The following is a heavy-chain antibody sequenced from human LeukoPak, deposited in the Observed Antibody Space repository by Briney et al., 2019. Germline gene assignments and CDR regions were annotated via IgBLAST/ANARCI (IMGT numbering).Heavy chain of an antibody. J-gene: IGHJ5*02. D-gene: IGHD2-2*01. CDR2: IYYSGST. V-gene: IGHV4-39*01. Sequence: PSETLSLTCTVSGGSISSSSYYWGWIRQPPGKGLEWIGSIYYSGSTYYNPSLKSRVTISVDTSKNQFSLKLSSVTAADTAVYYCANMVVPAATGVFDPWGQGTLVTVSS. CDR3: ANMVVPAATGVFDP. CDR1: GGSISSSSYY.